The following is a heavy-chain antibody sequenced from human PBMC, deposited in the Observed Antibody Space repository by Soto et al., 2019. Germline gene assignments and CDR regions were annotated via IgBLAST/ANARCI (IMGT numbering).Heavy chain of an antibody. Sequence: ASVKVSCKASGYTFGNNDISWVRQATGQGLEWMGWMNPNSGNTGYAQKFQGRVSMTRNTSITTAYLELSSLRSDDTAIYYCARMATSGTLNWFDPWGQGTLVTV. CDR2: MNPNSGNT. V-gene: IGHV1-8*01. CDR3: ARMATSGTLNWFDP. J-gene: IGHJ5*02. CDR1: GYTFGNND.